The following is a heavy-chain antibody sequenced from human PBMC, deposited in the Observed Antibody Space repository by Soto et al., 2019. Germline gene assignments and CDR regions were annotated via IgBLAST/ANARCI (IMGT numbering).Heavy chain of an antibody. Sequence: QTLSLTCAISGDSVSSNSAAWKWIRQSPSRGLEWLGRTYYRSKWYNDYAVSVKSRITINPDTSKNQFSLQLNSVTPEDTAVYYCARFRCPITIFGLVITWTKYYGMDVWGQGTTVTV. J-gene: IGHJ6*02. CDR1: GDSVSSNSAA. CDR2: TYYRSKWYN. D-gene: IGHD3-3*01. V-gene: IGHV6-1*01. CDR3: ARFRCPITIFGLVITWTKYYGMDV.